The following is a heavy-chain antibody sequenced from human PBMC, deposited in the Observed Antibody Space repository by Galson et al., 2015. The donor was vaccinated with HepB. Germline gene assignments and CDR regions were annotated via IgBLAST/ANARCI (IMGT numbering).Heavy chain of an antibody. V-gene: IGHV1-3*01. CDR1: GGTFSSYA. D-gene: IGHD1-14*01. J-gene: IGHJ5*02. CDR2: INAGNGNT. Sequence: SVKVSCKASGGTFSSYAISWVRQAPGQRLEWMGWINAGNGNTKYSQKFQGRVTITRDTSASTAYMELSSLRSEDTAVYYCARTSTYNRPSEWWLDPWGQGTLVTVSS. CDR3: ARTSTYNRPSEWWLDP.